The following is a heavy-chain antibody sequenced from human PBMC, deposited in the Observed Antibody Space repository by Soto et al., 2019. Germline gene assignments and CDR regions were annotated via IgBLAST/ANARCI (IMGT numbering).Heavy chain of an antibody. CDR1: GFSFSTYP. CDR3: AKILSTVTTYYYGMDA. J-gene: IGHJ6*02. CDR2: ISGSGDKT. V-gene: IGHV3-23*01. D-gene: IGHD4-17*01. Sequence: PGGSLRLSCAASGFSFSTYPMVWVRQAPGKRLEAVSSISGSGDKTYYKDSVKGRFTISRDSSKNTVDLQMNSLRPEDTAVYYCAKILSTVTTYYYGMDAWGQGTTVTVSS.